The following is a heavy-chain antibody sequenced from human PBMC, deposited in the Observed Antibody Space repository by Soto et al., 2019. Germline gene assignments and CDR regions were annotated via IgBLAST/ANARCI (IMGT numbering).Heavy chain of an antibody. CDR3: ARGDSAELPTIYWFFEL. D-gene: IGHD2-15*01. V-gene: IGHV1-69*01. CDR1: GGTFSSYA. Sequence: QVQLVQSGAEVKKPGSSVKVSCKASGGTFSSYAVGWVRQAPGQGLDWLGGIIPIFGTANYAQKFQGRVTITADESTSTAYLELSSLTSEDTAVYYCARGDSAELPTIYWFFELWGRGTLVTVSS. J-gene: IGHJ2*01. CDR2: IIPIFGTA.